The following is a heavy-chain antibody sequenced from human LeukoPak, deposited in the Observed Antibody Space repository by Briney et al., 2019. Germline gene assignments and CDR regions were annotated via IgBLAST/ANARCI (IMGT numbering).Heavy chain of an antibody. CDR3: AKHRGSFFEAFDI. CDR1: GGSINSRDYY. D-gene: IGHD1-26*01. Sequence: SETLSLTCTVSGGSINSRDYYWGWIRQPPGKGLEWIGSIYYSGTTYYNPSLKSRVSISMDTSKNHFSLWLSSVTAADMAVYYCAKHRGSFFEAFDIWGQGTVVTVSS. J-gene: IGHJ3*02. V-gene: IGHV4-39*01. CDR2: IYYSGTT.